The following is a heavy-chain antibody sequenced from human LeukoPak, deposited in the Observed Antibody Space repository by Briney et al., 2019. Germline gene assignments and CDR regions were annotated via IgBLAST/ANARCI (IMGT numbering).Heavy chain of an antibody. Sequence: PGGSLRLSCESSGFTFSSYSMNWVRQAPGKGLEWVSAISGSGGSTYYADSVKGRFTISRDNSKNTLYLQMNSLRAEDTAVYYCAKDLGGGWTTVTTTAYDYWGQGTLVTVSS. D-gene: IGHD4-17*01. CDR1: GFTFSSYS. CDR3: AKDLGGGWTTVTTTAYDY. CDR2: ISGSGGST. V-gene: IGHV3-23*01. J-gene: IGHJ4*02.